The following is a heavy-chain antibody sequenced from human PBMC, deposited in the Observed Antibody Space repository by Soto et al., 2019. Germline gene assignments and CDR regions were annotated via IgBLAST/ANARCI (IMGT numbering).Heavy chain of an antibody. J-gene: IGHJ6*02. CDR2: ITTYNGNT. D-gene: IGHD3-9*01. CDR1: GYTFISYS. V-gene: IGHV1-18*01. Sequence: ASEKVSCKAAGYTFISYSISWVRQAPGQGLEWLGRITTYNGNTNYAQKFQGRVTMTADTSTNTAYMGLRSLTFDDTAVYYCARDILTRFPWGSATAQYSYYGMEVWGQGTTVTVSS. CDR3: ARDILTRFPWGSATAQYSYYGMEV.